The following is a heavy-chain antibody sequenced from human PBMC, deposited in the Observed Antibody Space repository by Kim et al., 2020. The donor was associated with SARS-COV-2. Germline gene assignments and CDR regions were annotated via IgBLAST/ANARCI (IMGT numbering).Heavy chain of an antibody. CDR2: IRSKAYGGTT. CDR1: GFTFGDYA. CDR3: TRDQATDVGDYYYGMDV. V-gene: IGHV3-49*03. D-gene: IGHD3-16*01. Sequence: GGSLRLSCTASGFTFGDYAMSWFRQAPGKGLEWVGFIRSKAYGGTTEYAASVKGRFTISRDDSKSIAYLQMNSLKTEDTAVYYCTRDQATDVGDYYYGMDVWGQGTTVTVSS. J-gene: IGHJ6*02.